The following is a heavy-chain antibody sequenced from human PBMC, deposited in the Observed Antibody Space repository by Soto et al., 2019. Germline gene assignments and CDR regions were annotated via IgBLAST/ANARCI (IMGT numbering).Heavy chain of an antibody. CDR2: IWYDGSNK. D-gene: IGHD2-21*02. Sequence: PGGSLRLSCAASGFTFSSYGMHWVRQAPGKGLEWVAVIWYDGSNKYYADSVKGRFTISRDNSKNTLYLQMNSLRAEDTAVYYCARDEWGGGDSYFLWYYYYGMDVWGQGTTVTVSS. J-gene: IGHJ6*02. CDR1: GFTFSSYG. CDR3: ARDEWGGGDSYFLWYYYYGMDV. V-gene: IGHV3-33*01.